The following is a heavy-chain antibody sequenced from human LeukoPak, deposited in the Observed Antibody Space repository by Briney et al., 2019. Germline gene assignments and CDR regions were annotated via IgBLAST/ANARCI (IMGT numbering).Heavy chain of an antibody. D-gene: IGHD3-22*01. CDR1: GYSFTSYW. Sequence: GESLRFSCKTSGYSFTSYWIHWVGQMPGKELKWMESIDPGNSDTRYSPSFKGHVTISADNSSSTAYLQWSSLKASDAAIYYCARRRADSSGYFYGGFDPWGQGTLVTVSS. J-gene: IGHJ5*02. V-gene: IGHV5-78*01. CDR3: ARRRADSSGYFYGGFDP. CDR2: IDPGNSDT.